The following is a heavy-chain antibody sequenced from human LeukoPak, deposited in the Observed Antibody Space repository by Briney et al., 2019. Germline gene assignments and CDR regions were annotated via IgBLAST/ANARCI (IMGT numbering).Heavy chain of an antibody. D-gene: IGHD6-19*01. CDR1: GFTFSSYS. V-gene: IGHV3-23*01. J-gene: IGHJ4*02. CDR3: ARVRYDSGWYDY. Sequence: PGGSLRLSCAASGFTFSSYSMNWARQAPGKGLEWVSTISIDGSSTYYADSVKGRFTISRDNSKNTLYLQMDSLRAEDAAVYYCARVRYDSGWYDYWGQGALVTVSS. CDR2: ISIDGSST.